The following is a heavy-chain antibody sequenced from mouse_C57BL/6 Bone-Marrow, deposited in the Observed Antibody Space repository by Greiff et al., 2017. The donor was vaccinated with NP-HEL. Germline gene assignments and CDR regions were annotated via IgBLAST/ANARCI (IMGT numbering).Heavy chain of an antibody. CDR2: IYPRDGST. D-gene: IGHD1-1*01. CDR1: GYTFTDHT. Sequence: VKLMESDAELVKPGASVKISCKVSGYTFTDHTIHWMKQRPEQGLEWIGYIYPRDGSTKYNEKFKGKATLTADKSSSTAYMQLNSLTSEDSAVYFCAILITTVVRYFDVWGTGTTVTVSS. CDR3: AILITTVVRYFDV. J-gene: IGHJ1*03. V-gene: IGHV1-78*01.